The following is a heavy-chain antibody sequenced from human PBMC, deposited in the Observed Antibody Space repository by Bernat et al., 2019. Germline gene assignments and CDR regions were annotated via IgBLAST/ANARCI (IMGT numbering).Heavy chain of an antibody. CDR1: GGSISNFY. Sequence: QVQLQESGPGLVKPSETLSLSCTVSGGSISNFYWSWIRQSPGKGLEWIGYIYYSGYTNSNPSLKSRITISVDTSENQFSLKLNSVTAADTAVYYCARQQAGGWLEVLDAFDVWGHGTLVTVSS. CDR2: IYYSGYT. V-gene: IGHV4-59*08. J-gene: IGHJ3*01. CDR3: ARQQAGGWLEVLDAFDV. D-gene: IGHD5-12*01.